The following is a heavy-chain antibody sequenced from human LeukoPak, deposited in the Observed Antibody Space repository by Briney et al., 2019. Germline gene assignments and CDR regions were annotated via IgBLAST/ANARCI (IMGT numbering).Heavy chain of an antibody. J-gene: IGHJ4*02. CDR3: AKPLGRMTTLFFDY. V-gene: IGHV3-30*02. D-gene: IGHD4-11*01. Sequence: GGSLRLSCAASGFTFSSYGMHWVRQAPGKGLEWVAFIRYDGSNKYYADSVKGRFTISRDNSKNTLYLQMNSLRAEDTAVYYCAKPLGRMTTLFFDYWGQGTLVTVAS. CDR1: GFTFSSYG. CDR2: IRYDGSNK.